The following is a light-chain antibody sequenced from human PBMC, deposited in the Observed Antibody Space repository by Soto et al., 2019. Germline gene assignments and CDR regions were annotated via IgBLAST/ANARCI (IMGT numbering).Light chain of an antibody. J-gene: IGKJ1*01. CDR2: GAS. CDR3: QQYGSSPWT. CDR1: QSVSSSY. V-gene: IGKV3-20*01. Sequence: ETVLKQSPGTLSLSPGERATLSYRARQSVSSSYLAWYQQKPGQAPRLLIYGASSRATGIPDRFSGSGSGTDFTLTISGLEPEDFAVYYCQQYGSSPWTFGQGTKV.